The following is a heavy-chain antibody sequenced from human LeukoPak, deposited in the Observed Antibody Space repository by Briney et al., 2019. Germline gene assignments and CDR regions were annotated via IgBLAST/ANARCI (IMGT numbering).Heavy chain of an antibody. J-gene: IGHJ4*02. Sequence: GGSLRLSCVASGFTFSSYAMSWVRQAPGKGLEWVSTISGIVSSTYYADSVKGRFTISRDNSKNTLYLQMNSLRAEDTAVYYCTKDHYYDSSGNFDYWGQGILVTVS. CDR2: ISGIVSST. CDR3: TKDHYYDSSGNFDY. CDR1: GFTFSSYA. D-gene: IGHD3-22*01. V-gene: IGHV3-23*01.